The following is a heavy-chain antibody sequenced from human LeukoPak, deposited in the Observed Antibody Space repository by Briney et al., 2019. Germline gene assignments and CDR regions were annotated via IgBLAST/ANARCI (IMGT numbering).Heavy chain of an antibody. V-gene: IGHV4-39*01. CDR1: GXSIRXSYYY. D-gene: IGHD3-10*01. CDR2: IYDSGST. Sequence: LXXTCTXXGXSIRXSYYYWGWIRQPPGKGLEWIGSIYDSGSTYYNPSLKSRVTISVDTSKNQFSLKLNSVTAADTAVYYCARHYGPWGQGTLVTVSS. J-gene: IGHJ5*02. CDR3: ARHYGP.